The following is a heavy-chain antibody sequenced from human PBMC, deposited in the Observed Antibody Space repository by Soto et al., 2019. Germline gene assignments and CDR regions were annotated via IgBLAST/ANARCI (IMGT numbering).Heavy chain of an antibody. CDR3: AAFLPTVQQPSQH. CDR2: IYSGGNT. V-gene: IGHV3-66*01. D-gene: IGHD4-17*01. J-gene: IGHJ1*01. Sequence: EVQLVESGGGLVQPGGSLRLSCAASGFTVSNNYMSWVRQSPGKGLEWVSLIYSGGNTKYADSVKGRFTISRDSSTTPLFLQMNSLRAEDTAMFYCAAFLPTVQQPSQHWGQGTLVIVSS. CDR1: GFTVSNNY.